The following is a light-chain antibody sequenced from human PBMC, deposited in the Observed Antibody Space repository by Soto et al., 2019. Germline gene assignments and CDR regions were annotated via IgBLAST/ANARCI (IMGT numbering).Light chain of an antibody. V-gene: IGKV1-39*01. Sequence: DIQMTQSPSSLPASVGDIVTITCRAGQGIKNYLTWYQQKPGKAPKVLIYAASSLQRGVPSRFSGFGSVTYFTLTISSLQPEDFAIYYCQQSYTTPYTFGQGTTVEVK. CDR2: AAS. J-gene: IGKJ2*01. CDR1: QGIKNY. CDR3: QQSYTTPYT.